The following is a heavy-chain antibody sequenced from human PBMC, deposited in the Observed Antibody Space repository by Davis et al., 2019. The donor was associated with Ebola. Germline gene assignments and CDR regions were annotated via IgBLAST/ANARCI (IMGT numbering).Heavy chain of an antibody. Sequence: GESLKISCAASGFTFSSYAMHWVRQAPGKGLEWVAVISYDGSNKYYADSVKGRFTISRDNSKNTLYLQMNSLRAEDTAVYYCTSSSSLSGYDEDYWGQGTLVTVSS. CDR1: GFTFSSYA. D-gene: IGHD5-12*01. V-gene: IGHV3-30-3*01. J-gene: IGHJ4*02. CDR2: ISYDGSNK. CDR3: TSSSSLSGYDEDY.